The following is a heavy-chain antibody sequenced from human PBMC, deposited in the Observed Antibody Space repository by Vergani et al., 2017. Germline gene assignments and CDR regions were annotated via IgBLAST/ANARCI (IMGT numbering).Heavy chain of an antibody. CDR3: AKVGRSEVAGTFGAFDI. CDR1: GITFWKFG. Sequence: EVDLVESGGGLAQPGGSLRLSCEASGITFWKFGMHWVRQGPGKGLEWVSGISGSGATSYYAESMKGRFAMSRDNSKNTVYVQMNNLKPEDTAVYYCAKVGRSEVAGTFGAFDIWGQGTLVAVSS. D-gene: IGHD6-19*01. J-gene: IGHJ3*02. CDR2: ISGSGATS. V-gene: IGHV3-23*04.